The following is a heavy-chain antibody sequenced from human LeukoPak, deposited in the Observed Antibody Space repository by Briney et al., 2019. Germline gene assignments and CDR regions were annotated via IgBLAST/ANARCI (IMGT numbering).Heavy chain of an antibody. J-gene: IGHJ3*02. D-gene: IGHD6-19*01. Sequence: SETLSLTCAVYGGSFSGYYWSWIRQPPGKGLEWIGEINHSGSTNYNPSLKSRVTISVDTSKNQFSLKLSSVTAADTAVYYCARVRSSGWYRMLAFDIWGQGTMVTASS. CDR2: INHSGST. V-gene: IGHV4-34*01. CDR1: GGSFSGYY. CDR3: ARVRSSGWYRMLAFDI.